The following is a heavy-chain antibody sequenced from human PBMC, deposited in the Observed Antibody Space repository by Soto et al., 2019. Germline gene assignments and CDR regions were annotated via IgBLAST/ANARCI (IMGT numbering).Heavy chain of an antibody. CDR1: GFTFSSYG. V-gene: IGHV3-30*18. CDR3: AKGRHDFWSGYYGMDV. CDR2: ISYDGSNK. J-gene: IGHJ6*02. D-gene: IGHD3-3*01. Sequence: AGGSLRLSCAASGFTFSSYGMHWVRQAPGKGPEWVAVISYDGSNKYYADSVKGRFTISRDNSKNTLYLQMNSLRAEDTAVYYCAKGRHDFWSGYYGMDVWGQGTTVTVSS.